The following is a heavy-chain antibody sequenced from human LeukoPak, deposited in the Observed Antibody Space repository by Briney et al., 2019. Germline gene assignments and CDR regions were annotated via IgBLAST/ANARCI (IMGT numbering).Heavy chain of an antibody. V-gene: IGHV3-23*01. Sequence: GGSLRLSCKVFGITFSTSAMSWVRQAPGKGLEWVSGIRASDDSTYYVDSVKGRFTVSRDISKNTLYLQVNSLRVEDTAVYYCRFYTSGSDYWGQGTLVTVSS. D-gene: IGHD3-22*01. CDR1: GITFSTSA. J-gene: IGHJ4*02. CDR3: RFYTSGSDY. CDR2: IRASDDST.